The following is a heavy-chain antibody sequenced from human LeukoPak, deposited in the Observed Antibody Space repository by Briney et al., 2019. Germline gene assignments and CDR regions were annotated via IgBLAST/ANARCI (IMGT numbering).Heavy chain of an antibody. CDR1: GGSFSGYY. D-gene: IGHD6-13*01. J-gene: IGHJ5*02. CDR3: ARQTSILAADWFDP. V-gene: IGHV4-34*01. Sequence: SETLSLTCAVYGGSFSGYYWNWIRQPPGKGLEWIGKINHSGSTNYNPSLKSRVTISVDTSKKQFSLKLSSVTAADTAVYYCARQTSILAADWFDPWGQGTLVTVSS. CDR2: INHSGST.